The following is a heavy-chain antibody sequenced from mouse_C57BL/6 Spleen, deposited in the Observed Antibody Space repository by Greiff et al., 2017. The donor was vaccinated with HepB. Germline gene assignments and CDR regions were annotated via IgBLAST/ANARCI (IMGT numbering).Heavy chain of an antibody. V-gene: IGHV1-61*01. Sequence: VQLQQPGAELVRPGSSVKLSCKASGYTFTSYWKDWVKQRPGQGLEWIGNIYPSDSETHYNQKFKDKATLTVDKSSSTAYMQLSSLTSEDSAVYYCARRGGNSYYFDYWGQGTTLTVSS. CDR3: ARRGGNSYYFDY. J-gene: IGHJ2*01. D-gene: IGHD2-1*01. CDR2: IYPSDSET. CDR1: GYTFTSYW.